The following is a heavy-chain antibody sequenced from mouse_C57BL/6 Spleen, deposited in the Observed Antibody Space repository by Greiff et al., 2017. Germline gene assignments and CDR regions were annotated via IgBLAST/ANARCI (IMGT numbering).Heavy chain of an antibody. J-gene: IGHJ3*01. Sequence: QVQLQQSGAELAKPGASVTLSCKASGYTFTSYWMHWVKQRPGQGLEWIGYINPSSGYTKYNHKFKDKATLTADKYSSTAYMQLSSLTSEDSAVYYGARGALYDGTGLAYWGQGTLVTVSA. V-gene: IGHV1-7*01. CDR1: GYTFTSYW. D-gene: IGHD2-12*01. CDR3: ARGALYDGTGLAY. CDR2: INPSSGYT.